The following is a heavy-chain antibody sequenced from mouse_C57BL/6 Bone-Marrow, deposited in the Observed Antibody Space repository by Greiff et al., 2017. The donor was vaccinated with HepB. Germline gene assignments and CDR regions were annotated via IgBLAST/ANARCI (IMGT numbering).Heavy chain of an antibody. V-gene: IGHV10-1*01. Sequence: EVKLQESGGGLVQPKGSLKLSCAASGFSFNTYAMNWVRQAPGKGLEWVARIRSKSNNYATYYADSVKDRFTISRDDSESMLYLQMNNLKTEDTAMYYCVREGAQATWTYWGQGTLVTVSA. CDR1: GFSFNTYA. D-gene: IGHD3-2*02. CDR2: IRSKSNNYAT. CDR3: VREGAQATWTY. J-gene: IGHJ3*01.